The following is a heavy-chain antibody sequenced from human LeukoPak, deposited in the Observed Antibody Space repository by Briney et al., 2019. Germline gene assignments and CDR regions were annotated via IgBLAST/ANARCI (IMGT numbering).Heavy chain of an antibody. CDR2: INPNSGGT. J-gene: IGHJ5*02. V-gene: IGHV1-2*02. D-gene: IGHD3-3*01. CDR1: GYTFTGDY. CDR3: ARDKGSIFGVVITNWFDP. Sequence: ASVKVSCKASGYTFTGDYMHWVRQAPGQGLEWMGWINPNSGGTNYAQKFQGRVTMTRDTSISTAYMELSRLRSDDTAVYYCARDKGSIFGVVITNWFDPWGQGTLVTVSS.